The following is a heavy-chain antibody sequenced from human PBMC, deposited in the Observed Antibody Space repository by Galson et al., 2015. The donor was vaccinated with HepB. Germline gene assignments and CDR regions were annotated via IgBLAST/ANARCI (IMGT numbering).Heavy chain of an antibody. CDR3: ARDNVAYCGGDCYYY. J-gene: IGHJ4*02. CDR2: IYTSGSA. Sequence: QVQLQESGPGPVKPSETLSLTCTVSGGSISSGSYYWSWIRQPAGKGLEWIGRIYTSGSANYNPSLKSRVTMSVDTSKNQFSLKLSSVTAADTAVYYCARDNVAYCGGDCYYYWGQGTLVTVSS. D-gene: IGHD2-21*01. V-gene: IGHV4-61*02. CDR1: GGSISSGSYY.